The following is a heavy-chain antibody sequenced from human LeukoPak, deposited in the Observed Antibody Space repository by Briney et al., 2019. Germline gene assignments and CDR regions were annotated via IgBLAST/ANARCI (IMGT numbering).Heavy chain of an antibody. CDR1: GFTFSSYD. D-gene: IGHD3-3*01. J-gene: IGHJ4*02. CDR2: IGTAGDT. Sequence: GGSLRLSCAASGFTFSSYDMHWVRQATGKGLEWVSAIGTAGDTYYPGSVKGRFTISRENAKNSLYLQMNSLGAGDTAVYYCARGAHYDFWSGYSFDYWGQGTLVTVSP. V-gene: IGHV3-13*01. CDR3: ARGAHYDFWSGYSFDY.